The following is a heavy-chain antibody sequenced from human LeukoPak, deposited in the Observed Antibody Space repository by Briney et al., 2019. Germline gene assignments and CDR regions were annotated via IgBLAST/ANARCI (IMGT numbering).Heavy chain of an antibody. CDR2: IYYSGTT. CDR3: ARGVYIAAAQYAY. Sequence: PPETLSLTCTVPGGSIGTYSWSWIRQPPGQGREWIGYIYYSGTTNYNPSLKSRVTISVDTSKNQFSLKLSSVTAADTAVYYCARGVYIAAAQYAYWGQGTLVTVSS. V-gene: IGHV4-59*01. J-gene: IGHJ4*02. CDR1: GGSIGTYS. D-gene: IGHD6-13*01.